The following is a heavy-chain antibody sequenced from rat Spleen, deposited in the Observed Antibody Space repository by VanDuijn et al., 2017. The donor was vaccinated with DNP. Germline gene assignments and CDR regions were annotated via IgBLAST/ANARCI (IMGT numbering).Heavy chain of an antibody. CDR3: ARNYGYNSLYAMDA. Sequence: EVQLQESGPGLLKPSQSLSLTCSVTGYSISRTYWGWFRKFPGNKMEWIGHISYTGSTNCNPSLKSRISITRDTSKNQFFLQLNSVTTEDTATYYCARNYGYNSLYAMDAWGQGTSVTVSS. D-gene: IGHD1-9*01. J-gene: IGHJ4*01. CDR2: ISYTGST. V-gene: IGHV3-1*01. CDR1: GYSISRTY.